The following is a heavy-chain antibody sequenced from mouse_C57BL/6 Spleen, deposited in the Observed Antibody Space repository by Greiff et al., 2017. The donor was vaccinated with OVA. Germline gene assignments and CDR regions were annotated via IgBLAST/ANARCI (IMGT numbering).Heavy chain of an antibody. D-gene: IGHD5-2*01. Sequence: EVQLVESGGDLVKPGGSLKLSCAASGFTFSSYGMSWVRQTPDKRLEWVATISSGGSYTYYPDSVKGRFTISRDNAKNTLYLQMSSLKSEDTAMYYCARRNTSMDYWGQGTSVTVSS. CDR1: GFTFSSYG. CDR2: ISSGGSYT. V-gene: IGHV5-6*01. J-gene: IGHJ4*01. CDR3: ARRNTSMDY.